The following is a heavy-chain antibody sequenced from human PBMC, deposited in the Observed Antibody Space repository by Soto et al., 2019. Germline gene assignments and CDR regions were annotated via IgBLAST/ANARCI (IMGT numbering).Heavy chain of an antibody. CDR2: IHYSGTT. J-gene: IGHJ4*02. D-gene: IGHD5-18*01. CDR3: ARGFVETAMAFDY. V-gene: IGHV4-31*03. Sequence: QVQLQESGPGLVKPSQTLSLACSVSGASINSGGYFWSWIRQLPGKGLEWIGYIHYSGTTYYNPSLKSRVVMSMDTSKNDFSLTLNSVTAADTAVFYCARGFVETAMAFDYWGQGALVTVSS. CDR1: GASINSGGYF.